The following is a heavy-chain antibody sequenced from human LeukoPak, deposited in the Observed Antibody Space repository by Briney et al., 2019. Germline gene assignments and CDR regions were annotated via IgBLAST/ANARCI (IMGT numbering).Heavy chain of an antibody. V-gene: IGHV1-8*01. J-gene: IGHJ6*03. CDR2: MNPNSGTT. CDR3: ARGRSPGTSMEYYYYMDV. Sequence: PKASVKVSCKASGYTFTNYDINWVRQAPGQGLEWMGWMNPNSGTTGCAQRFLGRVTITSNTSISTTYMELSSLRSEDTAVYYCARGRSPGTSMEYYYYMDVWGKGTTVTVSS. CDR1: GYTFTNYD. D-gene: IGHD1-1*01.